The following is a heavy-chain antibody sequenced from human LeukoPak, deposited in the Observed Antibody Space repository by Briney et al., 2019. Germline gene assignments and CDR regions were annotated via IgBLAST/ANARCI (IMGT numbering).Heavy chain of an antibody. CDR3: AKASWVSSTDAVR. J-gene: IGHJ4*02. Sequence: GGSLRLSCAASGLSFSSFAMSWVRQGPGRGLEWVSSLRGNGETFYADSVKGRFTLSSDSSRNTVYFQLTNLRVEDTAIYYCAKASWVSSTDAVRWGQGTLVTVSS. CDR2: LRGNGET. CDR1: GLSFSSFA. D-gene: IGHD3-16*01. V-gene: IGHV3-23*01.